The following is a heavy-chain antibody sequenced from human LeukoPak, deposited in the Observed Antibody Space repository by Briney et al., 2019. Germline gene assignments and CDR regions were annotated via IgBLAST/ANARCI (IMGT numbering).Heavy chain of an antibody. CDR3: ARLYSGSYYSPWFDY. Sequence: PGGSLRLSCAASGFTFSDYYMSWIRQAPGKGLEWVSYISSSSSYTNYADSVKGRFTISRDNAKNSLYLQMNSLRAEDTAVYYCARLYSGSYYSPWFDYWGQGTLVTVSS. D-gene: IGHD1-26*01. J-gene: IGHJ4*02. CDR1: GFTFSDYY. CDR2: ISSSSSYT. V-gene: IGHV3-11*03.